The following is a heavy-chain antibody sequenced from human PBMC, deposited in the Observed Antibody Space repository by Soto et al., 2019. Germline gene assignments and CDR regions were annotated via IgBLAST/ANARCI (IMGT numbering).Heavy chain of an antibody. CDR1: GFTFSSYG. CDR3: ARESEDIVVVPAALQHYYYYMDV. D-gene: IGHD2-2*01. CDR2: IWYDGSNK. Sequence: QVQLVESGGGVVQPGRSLRLSCAASGFTFSSYGMHWVRQAPGKGLEWVAVIWYDGSNKYYADSVKGRFTISRDNSKNTLYLQMNSLRAEDTAVYYCARESEDIVVVPAALQHYYYYMDVWGKGTTVTVSS. V-gene: IGHV3-33*01. J-gene: IGHJ6*03.